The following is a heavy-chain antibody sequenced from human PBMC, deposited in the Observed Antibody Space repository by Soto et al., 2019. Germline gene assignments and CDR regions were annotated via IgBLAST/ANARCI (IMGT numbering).Heavy chain of an antibody. J-gene: IGHJ3*02. CDR3: ASPYRLNAFDI. Sequence: QVQLVESGGGLVKTGGSLRLSCAASGFTFSDYSMNWIRQAPGKGLEWVSYIGSSSTHTNYADSVKGRFTISRDNAKNSLFLQMNSLRDEDTAMYYCASPYRLNAFDIWGQGTMVTVSS. CDR1: GFTFSDYS. V-gene: IGHV3-11*05. CDR2: IGSSSTHT. D-gene: IGHD5-18*01.